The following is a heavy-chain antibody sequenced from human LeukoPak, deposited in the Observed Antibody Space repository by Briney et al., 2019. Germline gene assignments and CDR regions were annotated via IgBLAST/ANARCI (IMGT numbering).Heavy chain of an antibody. J-gene: IGHJ4*02. Sequence: GGSLRLSCAASGFTFSSYAMHWVRQAPGKGLEWVAVISYDGSNKYYADSVKGRFTISRDTSKNTLYLQMNSLRAEDTAVYYCAGSYYFDYWGQGTLVTVSS. CDR1: GFTFSSYA. CDR2: ISYDGSNK. CDR3: AGSYYFDY. V-gene: IGHV3-30-3*01.